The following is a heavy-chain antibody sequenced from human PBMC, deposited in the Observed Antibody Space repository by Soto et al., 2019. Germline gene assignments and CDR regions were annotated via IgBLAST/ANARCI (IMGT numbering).Heavy chain of an antibody. CDR1: GGSFSGYY. V-gene: IGHV4-34*01. CDR3: ARDNSTVTLDY. Sequence: SETLSLTCAVYGGSFSGYYWSWIRQPPGKGLEWIGEINHSGSTNYNPSLKSRVTISVDTSKNQFSLKLSSVTAADTAVYYCARDNSTVTLDYWGQGTLVTSPQ. J-gene: IGHJ4*02. CDR2: INHSGST. D-gene: IGHD4-17*01.